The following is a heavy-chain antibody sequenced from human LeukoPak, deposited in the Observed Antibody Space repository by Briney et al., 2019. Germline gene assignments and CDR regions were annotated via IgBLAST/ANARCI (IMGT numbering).Heavy chain of an antibody. V-gene: IGHV1-46*01. CDR1: GYTFTGYY. CDR3: ARDHFIFDY. Sequence: ASVKVSCKASGYTFTGYYMHWVRQAPGQGLEWMGWINPSGGSTSYAQKFQGRVTMTRDMSTSTVYMELSSLRSEDTAVYYCARDHFIFDYWGQGTLVTVSS. CDR2: INPSGGST. J-gene: IGHJ4*02.